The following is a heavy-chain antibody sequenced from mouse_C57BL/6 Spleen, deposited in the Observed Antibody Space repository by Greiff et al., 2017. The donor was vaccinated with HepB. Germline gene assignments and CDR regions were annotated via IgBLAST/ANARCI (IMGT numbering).Heavy chain of an antibody. CDR1: GYTFTSYD. CDR2: IYPRDGST. CDR3: ARNRDVDY. J-gene: IGHJ2*01. Sequence: VKLVESGPELVKPGASVKLSCKASGYTFTSYDINWVKQRPGQGLEWIGWIYPRDGSTKYNEKFKGKATLTVDTSSSTAYMELHSLTSEDSAVYFCARNRDVDYWGQGTTLTVSS. V-gene: IGHV1-85*01. D-gene: IGHD3-1*01.